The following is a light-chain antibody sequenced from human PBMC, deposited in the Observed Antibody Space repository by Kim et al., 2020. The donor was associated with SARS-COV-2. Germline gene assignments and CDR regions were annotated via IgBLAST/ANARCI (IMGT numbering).Light chain of an antibody. J-gene: IGLJ2*01. CDR3: QLWDSSSDQWI. Sequence: SYELTQPPSLSVAPGTTARLTCGGNNIGTKSVHWYQQRPGQAPLLVIFYDSDRPSGIPERFSGSNSGNTATLTISGVEAGDEADYFCQLWDSSSDQWIFGVGTQLTVL. CDR1: NIGTKS. V-gene: IGLV3-21*01. CDR2: YDS.